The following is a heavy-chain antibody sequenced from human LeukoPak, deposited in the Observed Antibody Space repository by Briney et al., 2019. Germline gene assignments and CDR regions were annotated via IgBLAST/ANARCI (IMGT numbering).Heavy chain of an antibody. Sequence: SETLSLTCTVSGGSISSSSYYWGWIRQPPGKGLEWIGSIYYSGSTYYNPSLKSRVTISVDTSKNQFSLKLSSVTAADTAVYYCARPYYDILTGSSHFDYWGQGTLVTVSS. CDR1: GGSISSSSYY. CDR3: ARPYYDILTGSSHFDY. J-gene: IGHJ4*02. V-gene: IGHV4-39*01. CDR2: IYYSGST. D-gene: IGHD3-9*01.